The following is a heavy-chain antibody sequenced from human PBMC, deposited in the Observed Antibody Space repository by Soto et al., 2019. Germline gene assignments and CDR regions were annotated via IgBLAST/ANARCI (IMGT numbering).Heavy chain of an antibody. CDR3: AREDSRGYTYGHGYFYGMDV. D-gene: IGHD5-18*01. CDR2: IRSKAYGGTT. Sequence: PGGSLRLSCTASGFTFGDYAMSWFRQAPGEGLEWVGLIRSKAYGGTTVYAASVKDRFTISRDDSKSIAYLQMNGLKTEDTAVYYCAREDSRGYTYGHGYFYGMDVWGQGTTVTVSS. J-gene: IGHJ6*02. CDR1: GFTFGDYA. V-gene: IGHV3-49*03.